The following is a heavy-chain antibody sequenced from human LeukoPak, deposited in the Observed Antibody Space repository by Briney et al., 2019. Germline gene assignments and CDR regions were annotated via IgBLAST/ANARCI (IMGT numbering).Heavy chain of an antibody. J-gene: IGHJ4*02. CDR1: GFTFSSYA. D-gene: IGHD5-18*01. V-gene: IGHV3-23*01. Sequence: GGSLRLSCAASGFTFSSYAMSWVRQAPGKGLEWVSAISGSGGSTYYADSVKGRFTISRDNSKNSLYLQMNSLRAEDTAVYYCAKRIQSAMATGYWGQGTLVTVSS. CDR3: AKRIQSAMATGY. CDR2: ISGSGGST.